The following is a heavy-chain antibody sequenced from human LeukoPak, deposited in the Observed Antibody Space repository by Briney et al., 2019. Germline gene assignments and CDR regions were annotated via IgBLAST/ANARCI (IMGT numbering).Heavy chain of an antibody. Sequence: ASLKVSCKASGYTFTSYGISWVRQAPGQGLEWMGWISAYNGNTNYAQKLQGRVTMTTDTSTSTAYMELRSLRSDDTAVYYCARVPPIGYCSGGSCKNFDYWGQGTLVTVSS. CDR2: ISAYNGNT. CDR1: GYTFTSYG. J-gene: IGHJ4*02. D-gene: IGHD2-15*01. V-gene: IGHV1-18*01. CDR3: ARVPPIGYCSGGSCKNFDY.